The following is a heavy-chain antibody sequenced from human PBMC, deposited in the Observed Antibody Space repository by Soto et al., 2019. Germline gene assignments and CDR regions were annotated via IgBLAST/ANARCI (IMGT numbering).Heavy chain of an antibody. CDR2: IIPIFGTA. D-gene: IGHD3-22*01. V-gene: IGHV1-69*13. CDR1: GGTFSSYA. J-gene: IGHJ4*02. Sequence: ASVKVSCKASGGTFSSYAISWVRQAPGQGLEWMGGIIPIFGTANYAQKFQGRVTITADESTSTAYMELSSPRSEDTAVYYCARVYYYDSSGYCFDYWGQGTLVTVSS. CDR3: ARVYYYDSSGYCFDY.